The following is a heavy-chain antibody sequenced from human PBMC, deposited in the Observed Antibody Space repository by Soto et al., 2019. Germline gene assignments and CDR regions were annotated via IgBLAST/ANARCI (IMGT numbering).Heavy chain of an antibody. CDR2: MKGYSGNP. CDR1: GYNFNNYE. J-gene: IGHJ4*02. D-gene: IGHD1-26*01. CDR3: ARRRGESYYGLDY. Sequence: QVQLLQSGAEVKKPGASVKISCKASGYNFNNYEINWVRQAPAQGLEWMGWMKGYSGNPLYAQNFQGRHTLTRDTSTNTAYLELTSLAYEDTAIYFCARRRGESYYGLDYWGQGTLVTVSS. V-gene: IGHV1-8*01.